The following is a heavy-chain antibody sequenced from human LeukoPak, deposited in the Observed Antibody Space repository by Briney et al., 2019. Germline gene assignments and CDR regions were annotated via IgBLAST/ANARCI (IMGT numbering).Heavy chain of an antibody. V-gene: IGHV3-21*01. Sequence: GGSLRLSCAVSGFTFSSYSMTWVRQAPGKGLEWVSSITTSSNYIDYADSVKGRFTISRDNAKNSLYLQMNSLRVDDTAVYYCARDRGGAESHGFDAFDLWGQGTIVTVSS. CDR2: ITTSSNYI. J-gene: IGHJ3*01. D-gene: IGHD2-15*01. CDR1: GFTFSSYS. CDR3: ARDRGGAESHGFDAFDL.